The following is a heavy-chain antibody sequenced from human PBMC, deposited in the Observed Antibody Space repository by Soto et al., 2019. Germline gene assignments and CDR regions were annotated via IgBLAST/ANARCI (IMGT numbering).Heavy chain of an antibody. Sequence: PSETLSLTCTVSGGSISSRGYYWGWIRQPPGKGLEWIGSIYSSGSTYYNPSLKSRVTISVDTSKNQFSLKLSSVTAADTAVYYCARVDLLYGDYNDYFDYWGQGTLVTVSS. D-gene: IGHD4-17*01. CDR3: ARVDLLYGDYNDYFDY. CDR1: GGSISSRGYY. V-gene: IGHV4-39*07. J-gene: IGHJ4*02. CDR2: IYSSGST.